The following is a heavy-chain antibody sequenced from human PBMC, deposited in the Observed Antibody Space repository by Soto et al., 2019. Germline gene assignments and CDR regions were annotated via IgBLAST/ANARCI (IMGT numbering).Heavy chain of an antibody. CDR1: GDSVSSNSAA. CDR2: TYYRSKWYN. V-gene: IGHV6-1*01. Sequence: PSQTLSLTCAISGDSVSSNSAAWNWIRQSPSRGLEWLGRTYYRSKWYNDYAVSVKSRITINPDTSKNQFSLQLNSVTPEDTAVYYCARAKFPFANHGSVSGVAFDIWGQGTMVTVSS. J-gene: IGHJ3*02. D-gene: IGHD6-19*01. CDR3: ARAKFPFANHGSVSGVAFDI.